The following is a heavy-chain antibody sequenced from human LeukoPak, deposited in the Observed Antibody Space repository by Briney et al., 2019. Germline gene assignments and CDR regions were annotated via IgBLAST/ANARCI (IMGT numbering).Heavy chain of an antibody. CDR2: INGDGRST. D-gene: IGHD2-15*01. V-gene: IGHV3-74*01. CDR1: GFTFSSYW. J-gene: IGHJ3*02. Sequence: GGSLRLSCAASGFTFSSYWMHWVRHVPGKGLVWVSRINGDGRSTNYADFVKGRFTISRDNARNTLYMQMNSLRAEDTAVYYCAGDPPNDSGVGFDMWGQGTMVTVSS. CDR3: AGDPPNDSGVGFDM.